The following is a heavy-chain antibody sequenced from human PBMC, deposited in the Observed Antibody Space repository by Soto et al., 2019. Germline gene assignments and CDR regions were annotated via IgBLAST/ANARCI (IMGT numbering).Heavy chain of an antibody. J-gene: IGHJ4*02. CDR2: IVVGSGNT. V-gene: IGHV1-58*02. CDR3: AASYYDFWSGYYTFDY. Sequence: SVKVSCKASGFTFTSSAMQWVRQARGQRLEWIGWIVVGSGNTNYAQKFQERVTITRDMSTSTAYMELSSLRSEDTAVYYCAASYYDFWSGYYTFDYWGQGTLVTVSS. D-gene: IGHD3-3*01. CDR1: GFTFTSSA.